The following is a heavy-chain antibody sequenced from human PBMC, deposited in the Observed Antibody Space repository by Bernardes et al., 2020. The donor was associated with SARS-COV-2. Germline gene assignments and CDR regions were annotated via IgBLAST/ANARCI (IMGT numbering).Heavy chain of an antibody. CDR1: GFSFGSYA. D-gene: IGHD3-10*02. CDR3: AKNNLRSGTYYYAMDV. CDR2: ISGGGLST. Sequence: GSLRLSCAASGFSFGSYAMSWVRQAPGKGLEWVSAISGGGLSTYHVDSVKGRFTISRDNSKNTLYLQMNTLRAEDTAIYYCAKNNLRSGTYYYAMDVWGQGTTVTVSS. J-gene: IGHJ6*02. V-gene: IGHV3-23*01.